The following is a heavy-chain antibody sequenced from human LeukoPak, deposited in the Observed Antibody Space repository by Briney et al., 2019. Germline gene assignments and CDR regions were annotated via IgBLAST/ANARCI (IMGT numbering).Heavy chain of an antibody. Sequence: SETLSLTCTVSGGSISSSSYYWGWIRQPPGKGLEWIGSIYYSGSTYYNPSLKSRVTISVDTSKNQFSLKLSSVTAADTAVYYCARGYSLIDYWGQGTLVTVSS. J-gene: IGHJ4*02. CDR3: ARGYSLIDY. CDR1: GGSISSSSYY. V-gene: IGHV4-39*01. D-gene: IGHD1-1*01. CDR2: IYYSGST.